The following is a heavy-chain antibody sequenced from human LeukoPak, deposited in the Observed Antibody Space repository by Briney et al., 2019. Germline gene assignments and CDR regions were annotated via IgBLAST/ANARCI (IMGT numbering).Heavy chain of an antibody. CDR3: TTVPTLDYDFWSGDSVGY. V-gene: IGHV1-69-2*01. D-gene: IGHD3-3*01. J-gene: IGHJ4*02. Sequence: ASVKISCKVSGYTFTDYYMNGVQQAPGEGLEWMGLVDPEDGETKYAEKFQGRVTITADTSTDTAYMELSSLNSEDTAVYYCTTVPTLDYDFWSGDSVGYWGQGTLVTVSS. CDR2: VDPEDGET. CDR1: GYTFTDYY.